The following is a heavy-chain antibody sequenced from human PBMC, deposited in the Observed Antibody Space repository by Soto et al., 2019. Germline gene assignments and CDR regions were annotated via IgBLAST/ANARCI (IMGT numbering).Heavy chain of an antibody. Sequence: GGSLRLSCAASGFTFTRYSMNWVRQAPGKGLEWVSSISSTTNYIYYGDSMKGRFTISRDNANNSLYLEINSLRAEDTAVYYCARESEDLTSNFDYWGQGTLVTVSS. CDR2: ISSTTNYI. J-gene: IGHJ4*02. V-gene: IGHV3-21*06. CDR3: ARESEDLTSNFDY. CDR1: GFTFTRYS.